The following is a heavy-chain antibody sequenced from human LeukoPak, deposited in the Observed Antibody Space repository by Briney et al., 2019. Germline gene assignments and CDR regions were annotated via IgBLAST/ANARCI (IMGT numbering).Heavy chain of an antibody. CDR2: IKSKTDGGTT. Sequence: KPGGSLRLSCAASGFTFSNAWMSWVRQAPGKGLEWVGRIKSKTDGGTTDYAAPVKGRFTISRDDSKNTLYLQMNSLKTEDTAAYYCTTSLPLWFGELNDYWGQGTLVTVSS. CDR1: GFTFSNAW. CDR3: TTSLPLWFGELNDY. D-gene: IGHD3-10*01. V-gene: IGHV3-15*01. J-gene: IGHJ4*02.